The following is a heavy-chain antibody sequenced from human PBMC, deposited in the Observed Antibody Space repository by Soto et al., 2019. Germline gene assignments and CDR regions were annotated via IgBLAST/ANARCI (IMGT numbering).Heavy chain of an antibody. CDR3: AKRRGAGGHFDY. J-gene: IGHJ4*02. Sequence: PRGSLRLSCASSGFTFSSYAMGWVRQGPGKGLEWVAVVSIGGSTHYADSVRGRFTISRDNSNNTLSLQMNSLTAEDTAVYFGAKRRGAGGHFDYWGQGALVTVYS. V-gene: IGHV3-23*01. D-gene: IGHD2-15*01. CDR1: GFTFSSYA. CDR2: VSIGGST.